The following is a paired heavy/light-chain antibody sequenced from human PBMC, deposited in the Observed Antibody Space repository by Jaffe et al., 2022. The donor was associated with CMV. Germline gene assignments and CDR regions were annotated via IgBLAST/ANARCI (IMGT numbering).Light chain of an antibody. J-gene: IGLJ2*01. V-gene: IGLV1-51*02. CDR1: SSNIGNHY. CDR3: GTWDFSLSTGIVV. Sequence: QSVLTQPPSVSAAPGQKVTISCSGSSSNIGNHYVSWYQQLPGTAPKLLIYENDKRPSGIPDRFSGSKSGTSATLGITGLQTGDEADYYCGTWDFSLSTGIVVFGGGTKLTVL. CDR2: END.
Heavy chain of an antibody. CDR1: GYYFTSHW. CDR2: IDPSDSYT. V-gene: IGHV5-10-1*03. J-gene: IGHJ5*02. CDR3: ARQVLDCNAGTCRFDP. D-gene: IGHD2-15*01. Sequence: EVQLVQSGAEVKKPGESLRISCKGSGYYFTSHWINWVRQLPGKGLEWMGRIDPSDSYTNYNPSFQGHVTISIDKSISTAYLQWSGLKASDTAMYYCARQVLDCNAGTCRFDPWGQGTLVTVSS.